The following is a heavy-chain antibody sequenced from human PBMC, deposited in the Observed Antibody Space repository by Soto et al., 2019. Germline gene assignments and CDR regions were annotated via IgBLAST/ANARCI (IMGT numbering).Heavy chain of an antibody. CDR2: IYYNGRT. V-gene: IGHV4-39*01. Sequence: QMHLQESGPGLVKPSETLSLTCNVSGGSISSSNYYWGWIRQPPGEGLERIGSIYYNGRTNYNPSFHRRVTISQDTSKNQFFLKMSSGTAADTAVYYCARQERYLAGCRGFWGQGTLVTISS. CDR1: GGSISSSNYY. J-gene: IGHJ4*02. CDR3: ARQERYLAGCRGF. D-gene: IGHD6-19*01.